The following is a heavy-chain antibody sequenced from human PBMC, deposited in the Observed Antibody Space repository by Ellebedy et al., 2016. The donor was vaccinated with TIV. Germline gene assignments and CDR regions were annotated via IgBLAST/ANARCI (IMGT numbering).Heavy chain of an antibody. Sequence: GGSLRLSXAASGFTFSNAWMNWVRQAPGKGLEWVGRIQGKTDGGTTDYAAPVKGRFTISRDDSKNTLYLQMNSLKTEDTAVYYCTTGGIAYGMDVWGQGTTVTVSS. D-gene: IGHD6-13*01. J-gene: IGHJ6*02. CDR1: GFTFSNAW. V-gene: IGHV3-15*07. CDR3: TTGGIAYGMDV. CDR2: IQGKTDGGTT.